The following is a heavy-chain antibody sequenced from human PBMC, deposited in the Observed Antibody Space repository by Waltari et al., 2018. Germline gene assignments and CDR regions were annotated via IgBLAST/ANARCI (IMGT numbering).Heavy chain of an antibody. V-gene: IGHV1-3*01. D-gene: IGHD3-9*01. CDR1: GYTFTSYA. J-gene: IGHJ3*02. Sequence: QVQLVQSGAEVKKPGASVKVSCQASGYTFTSYAMHWVVQAPGQRLEWMGWINAGNGNTKYSQKFQGRVTITRDTSASTAYMELSSLRSEDTAVYYCARLSVGDILTGYGREDAFDIWGQGTMVTVSS. CDR2: INAGNGNT. CDR3: ARLSVGDILTGYGREDAFDI.